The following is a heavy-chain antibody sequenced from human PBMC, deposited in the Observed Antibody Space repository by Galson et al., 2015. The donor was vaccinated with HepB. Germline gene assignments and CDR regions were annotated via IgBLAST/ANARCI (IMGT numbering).Heavy chain of an antibody. V-gene: IGHV3-48*02. CDR1: GFTFSNYG. CDR3: ARVYFGSGSSSAYCYFDL. J-gene: IGHJ2*01. CDR2: ISGTGTTT. Sequence: SLRLSCAASGFTFSNYGMAWVRQAPGKGLEWVSYISGTGTTTHYADSVKGRFTISRDNSKNSLYLQMNSLRHEDTAVYYCARVYFGSGSSSAYCYFDLWGRGALVTVSS. D-gene: IGHD3-10*01.